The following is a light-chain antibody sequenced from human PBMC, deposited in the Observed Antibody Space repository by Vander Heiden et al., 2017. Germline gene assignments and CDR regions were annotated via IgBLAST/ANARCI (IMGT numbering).Light chain of an antibody. CDR1: SSDVGGYNY. J-gene: IGLJ2*01. V-gene: IGLV2-14*03. CDR3: TSYTSRTTWV. CDR2: DVS. Sequence: ALPQPAPVSGSPEQSITISCTGTSSDVGGYNYVSWYQQHPGKAPKVMIYDVSNRPSGVSNRFSGSKSGNTASLTISGLQAEDEADYYCTSYTSRTTWVFGGGTKLTVL.